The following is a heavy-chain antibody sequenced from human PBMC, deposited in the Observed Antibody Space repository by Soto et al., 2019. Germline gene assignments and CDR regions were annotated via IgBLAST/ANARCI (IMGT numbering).Heavy chain of an antibody. J-gene: IGHJ5*02. Sequence: SGPTLVNPTQALTLTCTFSGFSLTTNGMCLSWIRQPPGKALEWLALIDWDDNTYYSTSLNNRLTLSKDTSKNQVVLLVRHMGPVDTATYYCARIPCGNYYTENFFDPWGQGIPVTVSS. CDR3: ARIPCGNYYTENFFDP. V-gene: IGHV2-70*01. D-gene: IGHD3-22*01. CDR1: GFSLTTNGMC. CDR2: IDWDDNT.